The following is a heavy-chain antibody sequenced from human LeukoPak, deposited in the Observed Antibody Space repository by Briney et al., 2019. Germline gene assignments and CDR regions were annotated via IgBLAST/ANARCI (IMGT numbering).Heavy chain of an antibody. Sequence: PSETLSLTCTVSGGSISSSSYYWGWIRQPPGKGLEWIGSIYYSGSTYYNPSLKSRVTISVDTSKNQFSLKLSSVTAADTAVYYCARHSSGSKGYYDFWSALSGHGWFDPWGQGTLVTVSS. V-gene: IGHV4-39*01. CDR1: GGSISSSSYY. J-gene: IGHJ5*02. CDR3: ARHSSGSKGYYDFWSALSGHGWFDP. D-gene: IGHD3-3*01. CDR2: IYYSGST.